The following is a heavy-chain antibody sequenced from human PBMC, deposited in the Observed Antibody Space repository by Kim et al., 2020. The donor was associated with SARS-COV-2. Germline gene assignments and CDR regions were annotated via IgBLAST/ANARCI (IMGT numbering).Heavy chain of an antibody. CDR2: INHSGST. J-gene: IGHJ5*02. Sequence: SETLSLTCAVYGGSFRGSYCLFLRPPPWPFLEWIGEINHSGSTNYNPSLKSRVTISVDTSKNQFSLKLSSVTAADTAVYYCARAVSTRWFDPWGQGTLVTVSS. CDR1: GGSFRGSY. CDR3: ARAVSTRWFDP. D-gene: IGHD4-17*01. V-gene: IGHV4-34*01.